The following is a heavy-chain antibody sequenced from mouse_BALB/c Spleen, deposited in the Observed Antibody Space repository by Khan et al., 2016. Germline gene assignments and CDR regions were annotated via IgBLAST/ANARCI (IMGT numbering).Heavy chain of an antibody. J-gene: IGHJ3*01. D-gene: IGHD2-12*01. CDR2: INTYTGEP. V-gene: IGHV9-3-1*01. CDR1: GYTFTNYG. CDR3: ARSYDVDWFAY. Sequence: QIQLVQSGPELKKPGETVKISCKASGYTFTNYGMNWVKQAPGKGLKWMGWINTYTGEPTYADDFKGRFAFSLETSASTAYLQINNLKNEDTATYFCARSYDVDWFAYWGQGTLVTVSA.